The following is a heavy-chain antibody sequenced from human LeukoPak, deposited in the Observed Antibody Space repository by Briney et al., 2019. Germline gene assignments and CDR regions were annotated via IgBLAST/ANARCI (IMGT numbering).Heavy chain of an antibody. Sequence: ASAKVSCKASGYTFTSYAMHWVRQAPGQGLEWMGWINAGNGNTKYSQKFQGRVTITRDTSASTAYMELSSLRSEDTAVYYCAREASYGPYYFDYWGQGTLVTVSS. D-gene: IGHD5-18*01. J-gene: IGHJ4*02. CDR1: GYTFTSYA. V-gene: IGHV1-3*01. CDR3: AREASYGPYYFDY. CDR2: INAGNGNT.